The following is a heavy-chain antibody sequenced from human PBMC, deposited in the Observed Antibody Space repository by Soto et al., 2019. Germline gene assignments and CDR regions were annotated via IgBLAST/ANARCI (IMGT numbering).Heavy chain of an antibody. CDR1: GFTFSSYA. D-gene: IGHD6-13*01. V-gene: IGHV3-30-3*01. Sequence: QVQLVESGGGVVQPGRSLRLSCAASGFTFSSYAMHWVRQAPSKGLEWVAVISYDGSNKYYADSVKGRFTISRDNSKNTLYLQMNSLRAEDTAVYYCAREDSTYGMDVWGQGTTVTVSS. J-gene: IGHJ6*02. CDR3: AREDSTYGMDV. CDR2: ISYDGSNK.